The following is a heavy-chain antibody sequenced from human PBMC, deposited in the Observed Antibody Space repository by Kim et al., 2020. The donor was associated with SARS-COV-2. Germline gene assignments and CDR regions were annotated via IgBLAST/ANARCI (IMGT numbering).Heavy chain of an antibody. D-gene: IGHD1-1*01. Sequence: TNSHPPLRDRITISINTSQNQFSLQLRSVTAADTALYYCARGGTNRAFDYWGQGTLVTVSS. CDR3: ARGGTNRAFDY. CDR2: T. V-gene: IGHV4-59*09. J-gene: IGHJ4*02.